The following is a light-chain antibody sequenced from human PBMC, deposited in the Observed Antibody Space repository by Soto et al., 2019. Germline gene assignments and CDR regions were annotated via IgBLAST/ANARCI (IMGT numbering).Light chain of an antibody. V-gene: IGKV3-15*01. CDR1: QGVSSN. Sequence: EIEMMQSPATLSVSPGERATLSCRASQGVSSNLAWYQQKPGQAPSLPIYGASTRATGNPARVSGSGSWTEFTLTISSLQSEDFSVYYCQQYNNWPGGTFGQGTKLDIK. CDR2: GAS. J-gene: IGKJ1*01. CDR3: QQYNNWPGGT.